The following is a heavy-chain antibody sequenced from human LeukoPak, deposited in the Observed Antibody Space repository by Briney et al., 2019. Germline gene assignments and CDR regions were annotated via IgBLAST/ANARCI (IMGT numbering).Heavy chain of an antibody. Sequence: SETLSLTCIVSGDSISSGSYYWTWLRQPAGKGLEWIGRIYVSGTTNYNPSLKSRVTISVDTSKNQFSLKLSSVTAADTAVYYCARARGYYDSSGYLDWGQGTLVTVSS. J-gene: IGHJ4*02. CDR2: IYVSGTT. D-gene: IGHD3-22*01. CDR1: GDSISSGSYY. V-gene: IGHV4-61*10. CDR3: ARARGYYDSSGYLD.